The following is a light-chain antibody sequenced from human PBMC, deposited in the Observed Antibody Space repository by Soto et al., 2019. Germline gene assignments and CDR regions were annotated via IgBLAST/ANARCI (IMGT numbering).Light chain of an antibody. Sequence: QTVVTQEPSLTVSPGETVTLTCASSTGAVTSGYYPNWFQQKPGQAPRALIYSTSNKQSWTPARFSGSLLGGKAALTLSGVQPEDEAEYYGLLWFGGAFWVFGGGTKVTVL. CDR1: TGAVTSGYY. CDR3: LLWFGGAFWV. V-gene: IGLV7-43*01. J-gene: IGLJ3*02. CDR2: STS.